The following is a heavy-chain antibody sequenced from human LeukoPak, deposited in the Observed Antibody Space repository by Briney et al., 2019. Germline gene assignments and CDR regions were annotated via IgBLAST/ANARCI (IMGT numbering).Heavy chain of an antibody. J-gene: IGHJ3*02. CDR2: ISSRGRTK. Sequence: GGSLRLSCAASGFTFSSYEMSWVRQAPGKGLEWVSYISSRGRTKYYADSVKGRFTIFRDNAKNSLYLQMNSLRDEDRAVYYCARMVRGVSDAFDIWGQGTRVTVSS. CDR3: ARMVRGVSDAFDI. D-gene: IGHD3-10*01. CDR1: GFTFSSYE. V-gene: IGHV3-48*03.